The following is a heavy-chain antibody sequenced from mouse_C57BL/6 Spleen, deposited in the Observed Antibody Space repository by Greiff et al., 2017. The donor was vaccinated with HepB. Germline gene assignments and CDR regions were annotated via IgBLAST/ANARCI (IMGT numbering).Heavy chain of an antibody. CDR1: GFTFSDYG. V-gene: IGHV5-17*01. Sequence: EVKLEESGGGLVKPGGSLKLSCAASGFTFSDYGMHWGRQAPEKGLEWVAYISSGSSTIYYADTVTGRFTISRDNAKNTLFLQMTSLRSEDTAMYYCAYSNYGAMDYWGQGTSVTVSS. J-gene: IGHJ4*01. D-gene: IGHD2-5*01. CDR2: ISSGSSTI. CDR3: AYSNYGAMDY.